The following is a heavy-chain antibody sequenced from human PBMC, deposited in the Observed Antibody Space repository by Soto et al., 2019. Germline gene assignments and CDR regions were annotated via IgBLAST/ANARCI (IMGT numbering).Heavy chain of an antibody. J-gene: IGHJ4*02. Sequence: EVQLVESGGGLVQPGGSLRLSCAASGFTFTTYGMNWVRQAPGKGLEWVSDISSSSSTTNYADSVKGRFTISRDNAKNSLYLQMNSLRDEDTAVYYCARDAGSWGYWGQGTLVTVSS. CDR2: ISSSSSTT. V-gene: IGHV3-48*02. CDR3: ARDAGSWGY. CDR1: GFTFTTYG. D-gene: IGHD3-10*01.